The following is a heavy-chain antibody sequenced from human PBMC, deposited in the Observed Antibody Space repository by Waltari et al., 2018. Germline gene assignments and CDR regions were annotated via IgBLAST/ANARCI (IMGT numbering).Heavy chain of an antibody. D-gene: IGHD2-8*01. V-gene: IGHV3-21*01. CDR3: ASDPSMQHVAAGGY. Sequence: EVQVVESGGGVVQPGGSLRLSCLTSGFSFSSYTMNWVRQAPGKVLEWVSSIIPNSIKTYYLESVRGRFTISRDNARNSLYLQMDSLRVEDSAVYYCASDPSMQHVAAGGYWGQGTLVTVSS. J-gene: IGHJ4*02. CDR2: IIPNSIKT. CDR1: GFSFSSYT.